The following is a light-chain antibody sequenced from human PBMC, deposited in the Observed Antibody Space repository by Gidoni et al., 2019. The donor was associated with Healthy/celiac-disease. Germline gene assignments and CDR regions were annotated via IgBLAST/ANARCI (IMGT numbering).Light chain of an antibody. V-gene: IGLV2-14*01. J-gene: IGLJ2*01. CDR1: SSDVGGYNY. CDR3: SSYTSSSTLEV. CDR2: EVS. Sequence: QSALTQPASVSGSPGQSITISCTGTSSDVGGYNYVSWYQQHPGKAPKLMIDEVSNRPSGVPDRFSGSKSGNTASLTISGLQAEDEADYYCSSYTSSSTLEVFGGGTKLTVL.